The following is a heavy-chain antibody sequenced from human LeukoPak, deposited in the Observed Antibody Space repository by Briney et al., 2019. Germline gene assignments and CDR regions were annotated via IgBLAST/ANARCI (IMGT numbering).Heavy chain of an antibody. CDR1: GGSISSGSYY. Sequence: KTSETLSLTCTVSGGSISSGSYYWSWIRQPAGKGLEWIGRIYTSGSTNYNPSLKSRVTISVDTSKNQFSLKLSSVTAADTAVYYCARDGTLYAFDIWGQGTMVTVSS. CDR2: IYTSGST. J-gene: IGHJ3*02. D-gene: IGHD6-13*01. CDR3: ARDGTLYAFDI. V-gene: IGHV4-61*02.